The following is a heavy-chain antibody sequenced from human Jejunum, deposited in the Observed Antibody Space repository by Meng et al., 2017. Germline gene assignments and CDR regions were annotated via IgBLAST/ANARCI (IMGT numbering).Heavy chain of an antibody. V-gene: IGHV5-51*01. CDR3: ARGDGDGQIGGFDS. D-gene: IGHD2-21*01. Sequence: GESLKISCKCSGYSFTNYWIGWVRQMPGKGLEWMGIIYRDDSDTRYNPAFQGQVTISAARSISTAYLHWSSLKASDTAMYYCARGDGDGQIGGFDSWGQGTLVTVSS. J-gene: IGHJ4*02. CDR2: IYRDDSDT. CDR1: GYSFTNYW.